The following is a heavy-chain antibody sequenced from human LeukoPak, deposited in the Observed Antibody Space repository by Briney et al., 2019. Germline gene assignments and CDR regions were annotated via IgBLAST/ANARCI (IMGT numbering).Heavy chain of an antibody. D-gene: IGHD3-22*01. Sequence: PSETLSLTCAVYGGSFSGYYWSWIRQPPGKGLEWIGEINHSGSTNYNPPLKSRVTISVDTSKNQFSLKLSSVTAADTAVYYCARFDYYDSSGYWDYWGQGTLVTVSS. CDR1: GGSFSGYY. J-gene: IGHJ4*02. CDR3: ARFDYYDSSGYWDY. CDR2: INHSGST. V-gene: IGHV4-34*01.